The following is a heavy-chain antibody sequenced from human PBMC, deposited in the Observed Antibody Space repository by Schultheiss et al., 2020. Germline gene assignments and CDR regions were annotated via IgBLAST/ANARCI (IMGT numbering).Heavy chain of an antibody. V-gene: IGHV3-9*01. CDR3: TKERYCTSAVCPFDY. Sequence: SLKISCATSGFTFDEYGVHWVRQAPGKGLEWVSGISGNSGSIGYADSVKGRFTISRDNAKNSVYLQMNSLRAEDTALYYCTKERYCTSAVCPFDYWGQGILVNVYS. D-gene: IGHD2-8*01. CDR2: ISGNSGSI. CDR1: GFTFDEYG. J-gene: IGHJ4*02.